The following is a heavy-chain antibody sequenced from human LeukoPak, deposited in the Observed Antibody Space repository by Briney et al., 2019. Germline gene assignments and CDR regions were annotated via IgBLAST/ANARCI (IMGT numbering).Heavy chain of an antibody. J-gene: IGHJ4*02. CDR1: GFTFSIYA. CDR2: ISGSGDST. D-gene: IGHD2-2*02. Sequence: PGGSLRLSCAATGFTFSIYAMSWVHQAPGKGLEWVSGISGSGDSTYYADSVKGRFTISRDNSKNTLYLQMISLRAEDTAVYYCARSRYCSSTSCYIDYWGQGTLVTVSS. CDR3: ARSRYCSSTSCYIDY. V-gene: IGHV3-23*01.